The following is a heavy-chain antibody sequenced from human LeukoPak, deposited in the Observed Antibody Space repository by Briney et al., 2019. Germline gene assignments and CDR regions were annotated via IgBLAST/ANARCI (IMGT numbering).Heavy chain of an antibody. V-gene: IGHV4-31*03. CDR2: IYYSGST. CDR3: ARGLITIVGGDNWFDP. CDR1: GGSLSSGGYY. D-gene: IGHD3-10*01. Sequence: SQTLSLTCTVSGGSLSSGGYYWSWLRQHPGTGLEWIGYIYYSGSTYYNPSLKSRVTISVDTSKNQFSLKLSSVTAADTAVYYCARGLITIVGGDNWFDPWGQGTLVTVSS. J-gene: IGHJ5*02.